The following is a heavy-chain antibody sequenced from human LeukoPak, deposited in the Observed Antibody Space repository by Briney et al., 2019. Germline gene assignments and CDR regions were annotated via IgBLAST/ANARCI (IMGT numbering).Heavy chain of an antibody. CDR3: ARVPRIYTKYSSSDYYLDV. V-gene: IGHV1-24*01. CDR2: FDPEDGET. Sequence: GASVKVSCKVSGYTLTELSMHWVRQAPGKGLEWMGGFDPEDGETIYAQKFQGRVTMTEDTSTDTAYMEVRSLTSDDTAVYYCARVPRIYTKYSSSDYYLDVWGTGTTVTVSS. D-gene: IGHD6-13*01. CDR1: GYTLTELS. J-gene: IGHJ6*03.